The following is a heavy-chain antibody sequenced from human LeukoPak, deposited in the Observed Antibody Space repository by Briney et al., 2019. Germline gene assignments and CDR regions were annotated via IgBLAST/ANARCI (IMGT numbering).Heavy chain of an antibody. J-gene: IGHJ5*02. CDR2: IYYSGST. V-gene: IGHV4-59*01. CDR3: ARDQSYYDILTGYENWLDP. CDR1: GGSISSYY. D-gene: IGHD3-9*01. Sequence: SETLSLTCTVSGGSISSYYWTWIRQPPGKGLEWIGYIYYSGSTNYNPSLKSRVTISVDTSKNQFSLKLSSVTAADTAVYYCARDQSYYDILTGYENWLDPWGQGTLVTVSS.